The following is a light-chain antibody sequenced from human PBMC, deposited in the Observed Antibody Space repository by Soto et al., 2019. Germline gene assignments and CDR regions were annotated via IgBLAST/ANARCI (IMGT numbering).Light chain of an antibody. V-gene: IGKV1-5*01. CDR3: QHYGNTPPSVT. CDR1: QSISSW. CDR2: DAS. Sequence: DIQMTQSPSTLSASIGDGVTITCRAIQSISSWLAWYQQKPGKAPKLLIFDASTLETGVPSRFSGSGSGTEFTLTISRLEPEDFAVYYCQHYGNTPPSVTFGPGTKGDIK. J-gene: IGKJ3*01.